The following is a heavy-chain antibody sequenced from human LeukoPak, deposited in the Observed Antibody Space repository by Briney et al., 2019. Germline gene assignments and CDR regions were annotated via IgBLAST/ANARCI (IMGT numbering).Heavy chain of an antibody. J-gene: IGHJ5*02. CDR3: ARDPSDYYGSGRRRTDNWFDP. D-gene: IGHD3-10*01. V-gene: IGHV3-33*08. Sequence: PGGSLRLSCAASGFTFSSYWMSWVRQAPGKGLEWVAVIWYDGSNKYYADSVKGRFTISRDNSKNTLYLQMNSLRAEDTAVYYCARDPSDYYGSGRRRTDNWFDPWGQGTLVTVSS. CDR2: IWYDGSNK. CDR1: GFTFSSYW.